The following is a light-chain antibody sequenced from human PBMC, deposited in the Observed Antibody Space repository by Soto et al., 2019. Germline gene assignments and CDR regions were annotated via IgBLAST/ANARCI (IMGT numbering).Light chain of an antibody. V-gene: IGKV3-20*01. CDR3: QQYDSSPRT. J-gene: IGKJ1*01. CDR2: GAS. CDR1: QSVSSN. Sequence: EMVMTQSPATLSVSPGERATLSCRASQSVSSNLAWYQQKPGQAPRLLIYGASTRATGIPDRFSGSGSGTDFTLTISRLEPEDFAVYYCQQYDSSPRTFGQGTKVDIK.